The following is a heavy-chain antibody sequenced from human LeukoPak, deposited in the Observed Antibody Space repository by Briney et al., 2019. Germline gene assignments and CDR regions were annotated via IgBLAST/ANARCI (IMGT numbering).Heavy chain of an antibody. V-gene: IGHV1-8*01. D-gene: IGHD6-13*01. J-gene: IGHJ3*02. CDR3: ARVTAAGTWTFDI. CDR1: GDTFNIND. Sequence: ASVKVSCKASGDTFNINDINWMRQATGQGLEWMGWMNPNSGNTGYTQKFQGRVTMTRNTSISTAYMELTNLRSEDTAVYYCARVTAAGTWTFDIWGQGTTVTVSS. CDR2: MNPNSGNT.